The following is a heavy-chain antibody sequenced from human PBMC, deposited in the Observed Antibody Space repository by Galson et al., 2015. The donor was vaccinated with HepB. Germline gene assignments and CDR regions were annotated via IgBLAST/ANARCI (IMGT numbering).Heavy chain of an antibody. D-gene: IGHD5-12*01. Sequence: SVKVSCKASGYMLTNYGVSWVRQAPGQGLEWMGWISANNGDTNFAQMFQGRVTITTDTATTTAYMELRSLRSDDTAVYYCARDGAWGDSADRYFDYWGQGTLVTVSS. CDR2: ISANNGDT. J-gene: IGHJ4*02. CDR1: GYMLTNYG. V-gene: IGHV1-18*04. CDR3: ARDGAWGDSADRYFDY.